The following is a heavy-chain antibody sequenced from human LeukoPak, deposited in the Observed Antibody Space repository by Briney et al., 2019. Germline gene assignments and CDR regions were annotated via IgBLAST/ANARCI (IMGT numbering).Heavy chain of an antibody. D-gene: IGHD2/OR15-2a*01. CDR1: GDSINNGIYY. Sequence: PQTLSLTCTVSGDSINNGIYYWSWIRLFPGQGLEWIGYIHYTGTTYYNPSLTSRVTISVDTSKNQFSLKLNSVTAADTAVYYCARGVDSTKIYSWGQGTLVTVSS. CDR3: ARGVDSTKIYS. J-gene: IGHJ4*02. CDR2: IHYTGTT. V-gene: IGHV4-31*03.